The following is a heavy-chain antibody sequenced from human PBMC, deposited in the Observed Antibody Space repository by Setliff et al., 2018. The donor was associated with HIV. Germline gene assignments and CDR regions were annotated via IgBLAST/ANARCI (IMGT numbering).Heavy chain of an antibody. V-gene: IGHV1-69*05. Sequence: GASVKVSCKVSGGSFSSYAITWVRQAPGQGLEWLGGITPICGTVTYAQRFQDRVTITTDESTSAAYMELSSLRSEDTAVYYCASPPRGYSFHYGLDVWGQGTTVTVSS. CDR1: GGSFSSYA. CDR2: ITPICGTV. J-gene: IGHJ6*02. CDR3: ASPPRGYSFHYGLDV. D-gene: IGHD6-25*01.